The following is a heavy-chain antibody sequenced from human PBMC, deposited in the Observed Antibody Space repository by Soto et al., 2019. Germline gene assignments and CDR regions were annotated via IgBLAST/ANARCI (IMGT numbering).Heavy chain of an antibody. CDR2: ISANGQGI. Sequence: GGSLRLSCAASGFNFSTYALSWVRQAPGKGLEWVSAISANGQGIYYADSVRGRFTISRDNSKNTIFLHMDSLRAEDTAVYYCAKDRNYPRDQFHYWGQGTLVTVSS. D-gene: IGHD1-7*01. CDR1: GFNFSTYA. CDR3: AKDRNYPRDQFHY. V-gene: IGHV3-23*01. J-gene: IGHJ4*02.